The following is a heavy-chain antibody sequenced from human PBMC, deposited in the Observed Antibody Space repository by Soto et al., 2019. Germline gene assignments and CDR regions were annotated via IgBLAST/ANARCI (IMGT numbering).Heavy chain of an antibody. CDR3: VRDGGPLGDANWHFDL. Sequence: ASVKVSCKASGYSFSNYDMNWARQATGQGLEWLGWMSPRSGDTGYAQKFRGRVTMTRDTSTNTTYLELSGLTSDDSALYFCVRDGGPLGDANWHFDLWGRGTLVTVSS. CDR1: GYSFSNYD. J-gene: IGHJ2*01. D-gene: IGHD4-17*01. CDR2: MSPRSGDT. V-gene: IGHV1-8*01.